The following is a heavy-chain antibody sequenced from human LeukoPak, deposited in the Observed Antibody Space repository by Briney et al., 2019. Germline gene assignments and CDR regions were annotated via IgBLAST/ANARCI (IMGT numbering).Heavy chain of an antibody. CDR3: ARESPSDYYDSSGYPDY. CDR2: IYYSGST. J-gene: IGHJ4*02. CDR1: GGSMSSGGYY. D-gene: IGHD3-22*01. Sequence: SETLFLTCTVSGGSMSSGGYYWSWIRQHPGKGLEWIGYIYYSGSTYYNPSLKSRVTISVDTSKNQFSLKLSSVTAADTAVYYCARESPSDYYDSSGYPDYWGQGTLVAVSS. V-gene: IGHV4-31*03.